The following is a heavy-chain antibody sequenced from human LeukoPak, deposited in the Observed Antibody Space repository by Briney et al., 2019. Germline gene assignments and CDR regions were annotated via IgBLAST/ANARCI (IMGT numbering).Heavy chain of an antibody. CDR3: AKVYGDYSAFDI. Sequence: ESGGSLRLSCAASGFTFSSYGMHWVRQAPGKGLEWVAVISYDGSNKYYADSVKGRFTISRDNSKNTLYLQMNSLRAEDTAVYYCAKVYGDYSAFDIWGQGTMVTVSS. CDR2: ISYDGSNK. J-gene: IGHJ3*02. CDR1: GFTFSSYG. D-gene: IGHD4-17*01. V-gene: IGHV3-30*18.